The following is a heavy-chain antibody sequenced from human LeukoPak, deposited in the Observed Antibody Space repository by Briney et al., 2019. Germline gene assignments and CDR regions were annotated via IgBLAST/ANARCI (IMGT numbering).Heavy chain of an antibody. CDR2: XXQDGSQE. CDR1: XXTXXXXX. CDR3: ARGVPYDSWSGPHYSDY. Sequence: GGSLRLSCAASXXTXXXXXXXWXRQAXGXXXXXXXXXXQDGSQEYYVDSVKGRFTISRDSAKNSLYLQMNSLRAEDTAVYYCARGVPYDSWSGPHYSDYWGQGTLVTVSS. V-gene: IGHV3-7*01. D-gene: IGHD3-3*01. J-gene: IGHJ4*02.